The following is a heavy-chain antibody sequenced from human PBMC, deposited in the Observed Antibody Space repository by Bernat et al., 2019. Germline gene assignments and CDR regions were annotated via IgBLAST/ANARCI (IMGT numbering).Heavy chain of an antibody. CDR2: VDPEDGET. CDR1: GYTFTDYY. J-gene: IGHJ4*02. V-gene: IGHV1-69-2*01. CDR3: ATLGYGSSTSWYESFDY. D-gene: IGHD2-2*01. Sequence: EVQLVQSGAEVKKPGATVKISCKVSGYTFTDYYMHWVQQAPGKGLEWMGLVDPEDGETIYTEKFQGRVTVTADTSTDTAYMELSSLRSEDTAVYYCATLGYGSSTSWYESFDYWGQGTLVTVSS.